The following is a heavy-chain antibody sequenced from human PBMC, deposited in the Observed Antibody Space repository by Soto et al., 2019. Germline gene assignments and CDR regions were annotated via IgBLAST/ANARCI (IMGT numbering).Heavy chain of an antibody. D-gene: IGHD1-26*01. CDR2: ISFDGSDT. CDR1: GFTFSTYG. CDR3: AKDVRSRGSYSGGLGTLDY. Sequence: QVQLVESGGGVVQPGRSLRLSCAASGFTFSTYGMHWVRQAPGTGLEWVALISFDGSDTYFADSVKGRFTISRDNSKNTLYLQMNSLSAEDTAMYYCAKDVRSRGSYSGGLGTLDYWGQGALVTVSS. V-gene: IGHV3-30*18. J-gene: IGHJ4*02.